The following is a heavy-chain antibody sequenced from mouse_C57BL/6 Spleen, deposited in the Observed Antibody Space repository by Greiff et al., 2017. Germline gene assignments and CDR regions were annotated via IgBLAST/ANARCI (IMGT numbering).Heavy chain of an antibody. CDR2: INPYNGGT. J-gene: IGHJ2*01. D-gene: IGHD1-1*01. CDR3: ASYYGLDY. Sequence: VQLKESGPVLVKPGASVKMSCKASGYTFTDYYMNWVKQCHGKSLEWIGVINPYNGGTSYNQKFKGKATLDVDTSSRTAYMELNNLTSEDSAVYYCASYYGLDYWGQGTTLIVSS. V-gene: IGHV1-19*01. CDR1: GYTFTDYY.